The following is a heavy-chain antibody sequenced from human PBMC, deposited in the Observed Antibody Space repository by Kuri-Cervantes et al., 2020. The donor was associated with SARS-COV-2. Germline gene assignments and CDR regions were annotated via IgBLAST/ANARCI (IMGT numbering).Heavy chain of an antibody. CDR2: IYPSGST. J-gene: IGHJ3*02. V-gene: IGHV4-61*09. D-gene: IGHD3-3*01. CDR1: GGSISSGRNY. CDR3: ARDQGSGNPALDACDI. Sequence: SCTVSGGSISSGRNYWSWIRQPAGKGLKWIGYIYPSGSTNYNPSLKSRVTISVDTSKNQISLKLSSVTAADTAVYYCARDQGSGNPALDACDIWGQGTTVTVSS.